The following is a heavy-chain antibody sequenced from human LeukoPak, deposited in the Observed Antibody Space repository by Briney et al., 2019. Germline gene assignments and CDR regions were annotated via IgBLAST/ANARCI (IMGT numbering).Heavy chain of an antibody. D-gene: IGHD6-13*01. CDR1: GDSISSGSSY. V-gene: IGHV4-39*07. J-gene: IGHJ4*02. CDR3: ARGPASSWHYDPPYYFDY. CDR2: INHSGST. Sequence: SETLSLTCTVSGDSISSGSSYWGWIRQPPGKGLEWIGEINHSGSTNYNPSLKSRVTISVDTSKNQFSLKLSSVTAADTAVYYCARGPASSWHYDPPYYFDYWGQGTLVTVSS.